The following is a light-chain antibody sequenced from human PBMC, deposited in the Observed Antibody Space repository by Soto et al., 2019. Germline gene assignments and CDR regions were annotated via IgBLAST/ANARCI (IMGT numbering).Light chain of an antibody. CDR2: KAS. CDR3: QQYHSYPRT. CDR1: QSITMW. V-gene: IGKV1-5*03. J-gene: IGKJ2*02. Sequence: DIPMTQSPSTLSASVGDRVTITCRPSQSITMWLAWYQQKPGKAPKVLIYKASSLESGVPSRFSGSGSGTEFTLTISSLQPDDSATYYCQQYHSYPRTFGQGTKLEIK.